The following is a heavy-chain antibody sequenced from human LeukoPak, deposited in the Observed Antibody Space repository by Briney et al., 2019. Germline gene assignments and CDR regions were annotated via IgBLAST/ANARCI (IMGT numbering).Heavy chain of an antibody. Sequence: GGSLRLSCAASGFTFSSYAMHWVRQAPGKGLEWVAVISYDGSNKYYADSVKGRFTISRDNSKNTLYLQMNSLRAEDTAEYYCARPPIRDFWSGPHFDYWGQGTLVTVSS. V-gene: IGHV3-30-3*01. CDR2: ISYDGSNK. D-gene: IGHD3-3*01. J-gene: IGHJ4*02. CDR1: GFTFSSYA. CDR3: ARPPIRDFWSGPHFDY.